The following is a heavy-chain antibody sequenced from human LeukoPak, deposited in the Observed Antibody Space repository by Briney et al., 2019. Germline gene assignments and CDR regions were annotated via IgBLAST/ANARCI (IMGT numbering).Heavy chain of an antibody. D-gene: IGHD4-17*01. CDR2: INPNSGGT. J-gene: IGHJ4*02. CDR1: GYTFAGYY. Sequence: ASVKVSCKASGYTFAGYYMHWVRQAPGQGLEWMGWINPNSGGTNYAQNFQGRVTMTRDTSISTAYMELSRLRFDDTAVYYCATLYGDYVRSDYWGQGTLVTVSS. V-gene: IGHV1-2*02. CDR3: ATLYGDYVRSDY.